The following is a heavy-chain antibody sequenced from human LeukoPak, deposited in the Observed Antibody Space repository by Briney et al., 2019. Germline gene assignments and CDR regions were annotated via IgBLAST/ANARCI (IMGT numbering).Heavy chain of an antibody. Sequence: SETLSLTCTVSGSSTSSGGYYWGWIRQPPGKGLEWIGSIYYSGSACYNPSLKSRVTIFVDTSKNQFSLKLSSVTAADTAVYYCASPGGGPTDYWGQGTLVTVSS. CDR3: ASPGGGPTDY. D-gene: IGHD3-16*01. CDR1: GSSTSSGGYY. V-gene: IGHV4-39*01. CDR2: IYYSGSA. J-gene: IGHJ4*02.